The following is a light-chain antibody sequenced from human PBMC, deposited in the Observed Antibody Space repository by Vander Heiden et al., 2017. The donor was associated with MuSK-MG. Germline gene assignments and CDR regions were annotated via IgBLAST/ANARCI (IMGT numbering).Light chain of an antibody. V-gene: IGLV2-23*01. CDR3: YSYAGSSTWTLLV. J-gene: IGLJ3*02. Sequence: QSALTQPAPVSGSPGQAITISCTGTSSDVGSYNLVSWYQQHPGKAPILMIYEGSKRPSGVSNRFSGSKSGNTASLTISRLQAEDEADYYCYSYAGSSTWTLLVFGGGTKLTVL. CDR2: EGS. CDR1: SSDVGSYNL.